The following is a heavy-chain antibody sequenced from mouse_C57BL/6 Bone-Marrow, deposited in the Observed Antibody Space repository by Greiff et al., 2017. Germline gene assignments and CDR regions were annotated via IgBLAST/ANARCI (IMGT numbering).Heavy chain of an antibody. Sequence: VQLQHPGAELVKPGASVKLSCKASGYTFTNYWMHWVKQRPGQGLEWIGMMHPYGGSPDYNEKFKNGATLSVDKSSSTAYMELSILTSEDSAVYYCARSYDYDDYTMDYWGQGTSVTVSS. D-gene: IGHD2-4*01. CDR3: ARSYDYDDYTMDY. CDR1: GYTFTNYW. CDR2: MHPYGGSP. V-gene: IGHV1-64*01. J-gene: IGHJ4*01.